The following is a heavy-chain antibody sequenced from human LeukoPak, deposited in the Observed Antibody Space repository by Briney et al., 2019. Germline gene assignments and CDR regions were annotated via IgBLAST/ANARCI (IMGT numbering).Heavy chain of an antibody. D-gene: IGHD1-26*01. CDR1: GGSFSGYY. CDR3: ARTVGQGDESFDY. V-gene: IGHV4-34*01. Sequence: PSETLSLTCAVYGGSFSGYYWSWIRQPPGKGLEWIGEINHSGSTNYNPSLKSRVTISVDTSKNQFSLKLSSVTAADTAVYYCARTVGQGDESFDYWGQGTLVTVSS. CDR2: INHSGST. J-gene: IGHJ4*02.